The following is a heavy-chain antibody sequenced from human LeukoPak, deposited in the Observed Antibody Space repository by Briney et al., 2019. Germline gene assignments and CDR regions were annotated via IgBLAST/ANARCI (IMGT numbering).Heavy chain of an antibody. Sequence: ASVKVSCKASGYTFIAYYMFWVRQAPGQGLEWMGWINPNSGATGHAQKFQGRVTMTRDTSISTSYMEVTGLRSDDTAVYFCARDGYCRGSSCPFQHWGQGTMVTVSS. V-gene: IGHV1-2*02. CDR2: INPNSGAT. CDR1: GYTFIAYY. CDR3: ARDGYCRGSSCPFQH. D-gene: IGHD2-2*03. J-gene: IGHJ1*01.